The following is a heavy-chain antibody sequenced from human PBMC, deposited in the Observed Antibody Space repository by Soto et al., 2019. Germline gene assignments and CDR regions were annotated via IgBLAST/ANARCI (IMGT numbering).Heavy chain of an antibody. CDR1: GYTFTSYG. J-gene: IGHJ4*02. CDR2: ISAYNGNT. Sequence: QVQLVQSGAEVKKPGASVKVSCKASGYTFTSYGISWVRQAPGQGLEWMGWISAYNGNTNYAQKLAGRVTRTTDRHPSTAHMELRSMRADDTAVYYCAGDAGASGELYYWGQGTLGTVSS. D-gene: IGHD3-16*01. CDR3: AGDAGASGELYY. V-gene: IGHV1-18*01.